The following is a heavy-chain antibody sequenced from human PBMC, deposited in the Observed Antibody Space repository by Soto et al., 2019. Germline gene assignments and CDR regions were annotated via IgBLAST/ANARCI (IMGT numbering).Heavy chain of an antibody. D-gene: IGHD3-10*01. CDR3: ARAQFYSGSGNYNNLMFDA. V-gene: IGHV4-30-2*01. Sequence: LSLPCAVSGGSIGCVGYSWSWIRHPPGGCLEWIGYMYHSGTFLKSPSLKTRLTMSLDMSKNQFSLTLNSMTAADTAVYYCARAQFYSGSGNYNNLMFDAWGQGIQVTVSS. CDR2: MYHSGTF. J-gene: IGHJ5*02. CDR1: GGSIGCVGYS.